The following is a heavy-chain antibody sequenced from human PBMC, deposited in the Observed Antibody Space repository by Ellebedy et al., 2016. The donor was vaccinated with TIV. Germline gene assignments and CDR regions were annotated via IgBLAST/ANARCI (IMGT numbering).Heavy chain of an antibody. D-gene: IGHD2-15*01. V-gene: IGHV3-43*01. J-gene: IGHJ6*02. CDR2: ISWDGGST. CDR1: GFIFDDYT. Sequence: GESLKISXAASGFIFDDYTMHWVRQAPGKGLEWVSLISWDGGSTYYADSVKGRFTISRDNSKNSLYLQMNSLRTEDTALYYCAKDMAQLSGHYYYYGMDVWGQGTTVTVSS. CDR3: AKDMAQLSGHYYYYGMDV.